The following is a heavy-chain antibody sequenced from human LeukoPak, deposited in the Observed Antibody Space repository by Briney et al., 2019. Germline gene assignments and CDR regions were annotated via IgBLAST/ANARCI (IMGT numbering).Heavy chain of an antibody. J-gene: IGHJ4*02. CDR1: GFTFSSYG. CDR2: IWYDGSNK. V-gene: IGHV3-33*01. Sequence: PGGSLRLSCAASGFTFSSYGMHRVRQAPGKGLEWVAVIWYDGSNKYYADSVKGRLTISRDNSKNTLYLQMNSLRAEDTAVYYCARGDADIVVVPAEGNFDYWGQGTLVTVSS. D-gene: IGHD2-2*01. CDR3: ARGDADIVVVPAEGNFDY.